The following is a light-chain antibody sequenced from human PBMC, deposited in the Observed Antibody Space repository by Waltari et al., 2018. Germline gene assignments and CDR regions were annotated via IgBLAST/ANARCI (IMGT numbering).Light chain of an antibody. J-gene: IGLJ2*01. CDR2: SSD. CDR3: ATWDDSLNGHMV. Sequence: QSVVTQPPSMSGTPGQRVTISCSGSYSNIGSTTVNWYQQLPETAPKLLIYSSDRRPSGVPDRFSGSKSGTSASLGISGLQSEDEADYYCATWDDSLNGHMVFGGGTKVTVL. CDR1: YSNIGSTT. V-gene: IGLV1-44*01.